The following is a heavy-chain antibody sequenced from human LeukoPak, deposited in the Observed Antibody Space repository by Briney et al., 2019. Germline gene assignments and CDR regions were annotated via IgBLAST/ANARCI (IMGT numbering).Heavy chain of an antibody. D-gene: IGHD4-17*01. Sequence: GGSLRLSCAASGFTASSNYMSWVRQSPGQGLEWVSVIYSGGSTYYADSVKGRFTISRDNSKNTLYLQMNSLRAEDTAVYYCARDGDYEDDYWGQGTLVTVSS. J-gene: IGHJ4*02. V-gene: IGHV3-66*02. CDR1: GFTASSNY. CDR3: ARDGDYEDDY. CDR2: IYSGGST.